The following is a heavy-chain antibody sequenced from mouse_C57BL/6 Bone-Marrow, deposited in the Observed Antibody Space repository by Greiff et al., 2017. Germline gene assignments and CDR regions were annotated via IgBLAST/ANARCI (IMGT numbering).Heavy chain of an antibody. CDR1: GFTFSDYY. CDR2: ISKGGGST. D-gene: IGHD2-4*01. Sequence: DVKLVESGGGLVQPGGSLTLSCAASGFTFSDYYMYWVRQTPEKRLEWVAYISKGGGSTNYPDTVKGRFTISRDNAKNTLYLQMSRLKSEDTAMYYCARPSTMIACFAYWGQGTLVTVSA. J-gene: IGHJ3*01. V-gene: IGHV5-12*01. CDR3: ARPSTMIACFAY.